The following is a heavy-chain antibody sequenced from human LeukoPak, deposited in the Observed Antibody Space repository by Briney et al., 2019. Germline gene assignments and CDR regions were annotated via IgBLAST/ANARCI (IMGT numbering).Heavy chain of an antibody. CDR2: INPNSGAT. CDR3: ARVLVEDAGTDY. V-gene: IGHV1-2*02. CDR1: GYTFTAYY. J-gene: IGHJ4*02. Sequence: ASVRVSCKASGYTFTAYYMHWVRQAPGQGLEWMGWINPNSGATYYEQKFQGRVTMTRDTSISTAYMEVSRLRSDDTAVYYCARVLVEDAGTDYWGQGTLVTVSS. D-gene: IGHD6-6*01.